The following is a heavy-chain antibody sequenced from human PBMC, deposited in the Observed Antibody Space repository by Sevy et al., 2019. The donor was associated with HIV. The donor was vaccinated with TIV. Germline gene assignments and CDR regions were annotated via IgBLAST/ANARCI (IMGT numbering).Heavy chain of an antibody. V-gene: IGHV1-2*06. CDR3: ARPYCSGGSCPNWFDP. Sequence: ASVKVSCKASGYTFTDYYMHWVRPARGQGREWMGRINANSGGTNYGQKFQGRVTMTRDTSISTAYMELSRLRSDDTAVYDCARPYCSGGSCPNWFDPWGQGTLVTVSS. J-gene: IGHJ5*02. CDR1: GYTFTDYY. CDR2: INANSGGT. D-gene: IGHD2-15*01.